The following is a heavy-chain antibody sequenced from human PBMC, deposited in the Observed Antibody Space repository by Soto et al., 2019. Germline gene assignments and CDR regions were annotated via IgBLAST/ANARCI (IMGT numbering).Heavy chain of an antibody. J-gene: IGHJ4*02. CDR2: INHSGST. V-gene: IGHV4-34*01. Sequence: QVQLQQWGAGLLKPSETLSLTCAVYGGSFSGYYWSWIRHPPGKGLEWIGEINHSGSTNYNPSLKSRVTISVDTSKNQFSLKLSSVTAADTAVYYCARGRIVVVTATPLFYYWGQGTLVTVSS. CDR3: ARGRIVVVTATPLFYY. D-gene: IGHD2-21*02. CDR1: GGSFSGYY.